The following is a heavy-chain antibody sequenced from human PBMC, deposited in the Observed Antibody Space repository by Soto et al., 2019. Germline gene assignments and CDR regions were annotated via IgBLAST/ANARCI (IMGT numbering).Heavy chain of an antibody. CDR3: AKEIVGEGDIAVALHEYFDY. V-gene: IGHV3-23*01. Sequence: QAGGSLRLSCAASGFIFSTYAMSWVRQAPGKGLEWVSSISGRGSITYYADSVKGRFTISRDNSKNTLYLQMNSLRVEDTAVYFCAKEIVGEGDIAVALHEYFDYWGQGTLVTVSS. CDR2: ISGRGSIT. J-gene: IGHJ4*02. D-gene: IGHD6-19*01. CDR1: GFIFSTYA.